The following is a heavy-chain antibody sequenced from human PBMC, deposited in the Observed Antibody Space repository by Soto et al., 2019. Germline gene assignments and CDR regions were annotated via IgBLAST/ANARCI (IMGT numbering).Heavy chain of an antibody. D-gene: IGHD2-2*01. CDR1: GFTFRDYY. J-gene: IGHJ6*02. CDR3: ARERYQVLSDGMDV. Sequence: ASLKVSRKASGFTFRDYYMYWGRGAPGQGLEWMGWLNPKSGGTNYAQKFQGRLTLSRDTSINTAYMELSRLSIDDTALYYCARERYQVLSDGMDVWGQGTTVTVSS. CDR2: LNPKSGGT. V-gene: IGHV1-2*02.